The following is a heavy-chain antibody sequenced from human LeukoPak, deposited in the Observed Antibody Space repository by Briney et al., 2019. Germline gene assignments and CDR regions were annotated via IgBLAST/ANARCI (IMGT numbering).Heavy chain of an antibody. Sequence: GASVKVSCKASGYTFTSYYMHWVRQAPGQGLEWMGWVSAYKGNANYAQKFQGRVTMTTDTSTSTAYMELRSLRSDDTAVYYCARDHGYDLASHWGQGTLVTVSS. D-gene: IGHD5-12*01. CDR1: GYTFTSYY. CDR3: ARDHGYDLASH. J-gene: IGHJ4*02. V-gene: IGHV1-18*04. CDR2: VSAYKGNA.